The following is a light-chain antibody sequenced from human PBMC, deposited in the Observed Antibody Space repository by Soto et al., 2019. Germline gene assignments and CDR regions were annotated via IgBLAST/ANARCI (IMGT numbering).Light chain of an antibody. J-gene: IGLJ3*02. V-gene: IGLV1-44*01. CDR2: DND. CDR3: ASWDDSLNGWV. Sequence: QPVLTQPPSASGTPGQRVTISCSGSNSNIGGNSVNWYQQFPGTAPKLLIYDNDQRPSGVPVRFSGSKSGTSASLAISGLQSQDEAYYYCASWDDSLNGWVFGGGTKLTVL. CDR1: NSNIGGNS.